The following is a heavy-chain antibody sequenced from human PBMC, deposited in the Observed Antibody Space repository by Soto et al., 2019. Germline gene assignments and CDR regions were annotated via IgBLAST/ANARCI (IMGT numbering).Heavy chain of an antibody. CDR3: AKEVLWFGELSVPSIHCMDV. J-gene: IGHJ6*02. CDR1: GVSFSSYG. CDR2: ISYDGSNK. V-gene: IGHV3-30*18. Sequence: PGGSVRLSCAASGVSFSSYGMHWVRQAPGKGLEWVAVISYDGSNKYYADSVKGRFTISRDNSKNTLYRQMNSLRAEDTAVYYCAKEVLWFGELSVPSIHCMDVWGQGTTVTVSS. D-gene: IGHD3-10*01.